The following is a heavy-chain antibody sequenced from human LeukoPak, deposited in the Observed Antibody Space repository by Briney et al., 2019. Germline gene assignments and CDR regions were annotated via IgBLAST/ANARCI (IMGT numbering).Heavy chain of an antibody. Sequence: GGSLRLTCAASGFTFSSYGMHWVRQAPGKGLEWVAFIRYDEGKKYYTESVKGRFTISRDNSKNTIYLQMNSLRTEDTAVYYCAKKATKNYYGSGTLSLDYWGQGTLVTVSS. D-gene: IGHD3-10*01. V-gene: IGHV3-30*02. CDR3: AKKATKNYYGSGTLSLDY. J-gene: IGHJ4*02. CDR2: IRYDEGKK. CDR1: GFTFSSYG.